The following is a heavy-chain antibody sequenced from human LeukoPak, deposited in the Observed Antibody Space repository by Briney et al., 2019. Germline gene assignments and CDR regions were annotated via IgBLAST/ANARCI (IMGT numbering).Heavy chain of an antibody. CDR1: GFTFSSYA. V-gene: IGHV3-48*01. J-gene: IGHJ4*02. CDR2: ISSSGSPI. Sequence: PGGSLRLSCAASGFTFSSYAMSWVRQAPGKGLEWVSYISSSGSPIYYADSVRGRFTISRDNAKNSLYLQMHSLRAEDTAVYYCARDLRGNSYGSVDFWGQGTLVTVSS. D-gene: IGHD5-18*01. CDR3: ARDLRGNSYGSVDF.